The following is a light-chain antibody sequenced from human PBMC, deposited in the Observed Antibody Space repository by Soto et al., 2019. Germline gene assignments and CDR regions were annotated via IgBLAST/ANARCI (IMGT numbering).Light chain of an antibody. J-gene: IGKJ4*01. V-gene: IGKV3-11*01. Sequence: EIVLKQSPGTLSLSPGERATLSCRASQPVNNYLAWYQQKPGQAPRLVIYDPSNRATGIPARFSGSGSGTDFTLTISSLEPEDSAVYSCQRRGNGPWLTFGGGTRVEIK. CDR2: DPS. CDR3: QRRGNGPWLT. CDR1: QPVNNY.